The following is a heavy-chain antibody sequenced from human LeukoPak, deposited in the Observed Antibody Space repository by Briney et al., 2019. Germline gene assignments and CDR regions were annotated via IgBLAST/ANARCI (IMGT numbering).Heavy chain of an antibody. D-gene: IGHD3-10*01. CDR1: GYTFTSYF. CDR3: ASGGSGSYGIDY. Sequence: ASVKVTCKASGYTFTSYFMHWVRQAPGQGLEWMAMINSSGGSTSYTQKLQGRVTMTRHTSTSTVYMELSSLRSEDTAVYYCASGGSGSYGIDYWGQGTLVTVSS. J-gene: IGHJ4*02. CDR2: INSSGGST. V-gene: IGHV1-46*01.